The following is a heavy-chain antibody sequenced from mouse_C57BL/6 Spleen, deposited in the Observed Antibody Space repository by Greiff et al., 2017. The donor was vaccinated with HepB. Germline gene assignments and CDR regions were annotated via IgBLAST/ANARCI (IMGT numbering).Heavy chain of an antibody. J-gene: IGHJ3*01. CDR1: GFTFSSYG. CDR3: ARQSGYGGGFAY. Sequence: EVQVVESGGDLVKPGGSLKLSCAASGFTFSSYGMSWVRQTPDKRLEWVATISSGGSYTYYPDSVKGRFTISRDNAKNTLYLQMSSLKSEDTAMYYCARQSGYGGGFAYWGQGTLVTVSA. D-gene: IGHD2-2*01. V-gene: IGHV5-6*01. CDR2: ISSGGSYT.